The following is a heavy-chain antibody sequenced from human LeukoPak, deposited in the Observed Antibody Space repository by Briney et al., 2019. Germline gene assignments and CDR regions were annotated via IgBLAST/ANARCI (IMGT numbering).Heavy chain of an antibody. CDR3: VKVSGYSYGSVDY. V-gene: IGHV3-23*01. CDR1: GFTFSSYA. D-gene: IGHD5-18*01. CDR2: ISGSGGST. Sequence: PGGSLRLSCAASGFTFSSYAMSWVRQAPGKGLEWVSAISGSGGSTYYADSVKGRFTISRDNSKNTLYLQMNSLRAEDTAAYYCVKVSGYSYGSVDYWGQGTLVTVSS. J-gene: IGHJ4*02.